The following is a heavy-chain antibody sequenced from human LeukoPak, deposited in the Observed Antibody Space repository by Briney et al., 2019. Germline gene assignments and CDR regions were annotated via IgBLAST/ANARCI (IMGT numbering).Heavy chain of an antibody. CDR3: ARGVTTVPWYFDL. D-gene: IGHD4-17*01. CDR1: GGSISSYY. CDR2: IYYSGST. Sequence: PSETLSLTCTVSGGSISSYYWSWIRQPPGKGLEWIGYIYYSGSTNYNPSLKSRVTISVDTSKNQFSLKLSSVTAADTAVYYCARGVTTVPWYFDLWGRGTLVTVSS. V-gene: IGHV4-59*01. J-gene: IGHJ2*01.